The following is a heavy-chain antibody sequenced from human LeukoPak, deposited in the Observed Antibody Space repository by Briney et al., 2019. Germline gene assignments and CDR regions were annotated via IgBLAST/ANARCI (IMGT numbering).Heavy chain of an antibody. CDR1: GYTFTTYY. Sequence: ASVKVSCKASGYTFTTYYMHWVRQAPGQGLEWMGIINPSGGTTNYAQKFQGRVTMTTDTSTTTGYMELRSLRSDDTAVYYCARDQLRYYGSGSYYSDMDVWGQGTTVTVSS. D-gene: IGHD3-10*01. V-gene: IGHV1-46*01. CDR3: ARDQLRYYGSGSYYSDMDV. CDR2: INPSGGTT. J-gene: IGHJ6*02.